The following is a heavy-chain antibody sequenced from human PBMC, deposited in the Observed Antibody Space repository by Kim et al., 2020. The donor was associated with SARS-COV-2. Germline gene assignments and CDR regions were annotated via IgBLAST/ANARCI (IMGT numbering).Heavy chain of an antibody. D-gene: IGHD3-16*02. CDR2: INSEESST. V-gene: IGHV3-74*01. J-gene: IGHJ4*02. CDR3: AGGYHGGRIEY. Sequence: GGSLRLSCVGSGFTFSGNWMQWVRQSPGKELVWVSRINSEESSTDYADSVKDRFTISRDNAKNTLYLEMNSLRDEDTAVYYCAGGYHGGRIEYWGQGTLVTVSS. CDR1: GFTFSGNW.